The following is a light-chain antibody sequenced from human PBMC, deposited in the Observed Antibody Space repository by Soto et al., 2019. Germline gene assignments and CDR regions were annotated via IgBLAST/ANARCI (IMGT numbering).Light chain of an antibody. CDR2: SNN. Sequence: QSVLTQPPSTSGTPGQRVTISCSGSSSNLGSNSVNWFQQLPGKAPKPLIYSNNQRPSGVPDRFSASKSGTSASLAISGLQSEDEADYYCATWDDSLTGFVFGTGTKLPS. V-gene: IGLV1-44*01. J-gene: IGLJ1*01. CDR3: ATWDDSLTGFV. CDR1: SSNLGSNS.